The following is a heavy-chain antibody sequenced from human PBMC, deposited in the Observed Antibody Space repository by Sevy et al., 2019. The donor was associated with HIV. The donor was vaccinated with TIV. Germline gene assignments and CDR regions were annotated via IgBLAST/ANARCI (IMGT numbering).Heavy chain of an antibody. CDR2: IYYSGRT. CDR1: GGSISSGDYY. J-gene: IGHJ4*02. V-gene: IGHV4-30-4*01. CDR3: ARGTVLLWFGELLTIGGYFDY. D-gene: IGHD3-10*01. Sequence: SETLSLTCTVSGGSISSGDYYWSWIRQPPGKGLEWIGYIYYSGRTYYNPSLKSRVTISVDTSKNQFSLKLSSVTAADTAGYYCARGTVLLWFGELLTIGGYFDYWGQGTLVTVSS.